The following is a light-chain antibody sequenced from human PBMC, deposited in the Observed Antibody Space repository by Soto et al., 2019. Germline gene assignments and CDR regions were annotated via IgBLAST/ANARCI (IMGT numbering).Light chain of an antibody. CDR3: QQYGSSPRT. J-gene: IGKJ1*01. Sequence: ENVLTQSPVTLSLSPGERATLSCRASQSVSSSYLAWYQQKPGQAPRLLIYDASSRATGIPDRFSGSGSGTDFTLTISRLEPEDFAMYFCQQYGSSPRTLGQGTKVDIK. CDR2: DAS. V-gene: IGKV3-20*01. CDR1: QSVSSSY.